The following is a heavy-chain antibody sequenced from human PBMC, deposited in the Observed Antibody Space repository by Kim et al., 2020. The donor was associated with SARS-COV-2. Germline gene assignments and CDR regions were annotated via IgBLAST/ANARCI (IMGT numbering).Heavy chain of an antibody. V-gene: IGHV3-9*01. D-gene: IGHD6-19*01. CDR3: AKTGGWRWLVRANAFDI. Sequence: GGSLRLSCAASGFTFDDYAMHWVRQAPGKGLEWVSGISWNSGSIGYADSVKGRFTISRDNAKNSLYLQMNSLRAEDTALYYCAKTGGWRWLVRANAFDIWGQGTMVTVSS. J-gene: IGHJ3*02. CDR2: ISWNSGSI. CDR1: GFTFDDYA.